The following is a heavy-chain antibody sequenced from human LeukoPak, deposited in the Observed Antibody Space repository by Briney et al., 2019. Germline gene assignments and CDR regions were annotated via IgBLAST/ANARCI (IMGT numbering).Heavy chain of an antibody. Sequence: GGSLRLSCAASGFTFSSYAMSWVRQAPGKGLEWVSAISGSGGSTYYADSVKGRFTISRDNSKNTLYLQMNSLRAEDTAVYYCAKDGYCSSTSCYLFDYWGQGTLVTVSS. J-gene: IGHJ4*02. CDR2: ISGSGGST. CDR1: GFTFSSYA. D-gene: IGHD2-2*03. CDR3: AKDGYCSSTSCYLFDY. V-gene: IGHV3-23*01.